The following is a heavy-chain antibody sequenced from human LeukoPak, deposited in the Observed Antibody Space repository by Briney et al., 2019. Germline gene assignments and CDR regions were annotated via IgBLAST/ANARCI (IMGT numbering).Heavy chain of an antibody. CDR1: GFTFSSYA. V-gene: IGHV3-30*18. CDR3: AKGSMSYYDSSGYYYFDY. J-gene: IGHJ4*02. D-gene: IGHD3-22*01. CDR2: ISYDGSNK. Sequence: TGGSLRLSCAASGFTFSSYAMSWVRQAPGKGLEWVAVISYDGSNKYYADSVKGRFTISRDNSKNTLYLQMNSLRAEDTAVYYCAKGSMSYYDSSGYYYFDYWGQGTLVTVSS.